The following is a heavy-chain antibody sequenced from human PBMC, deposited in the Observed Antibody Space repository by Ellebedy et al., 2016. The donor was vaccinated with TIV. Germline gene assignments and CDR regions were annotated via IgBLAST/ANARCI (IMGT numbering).Heavy chain of an antibody. CDR1: AFTFSNYW. D-gene: IGHD6-19*01. CDR3: ARGPRGLVREGIDY. J-gene: IGHJ4*02. CDR2: IQQDEGEK. Sequence: PGGSLRPSCPPSAFTFSNYWRTCVRHPPRNVLEWVSNIQQDEGEKYYVDSVKGRFTISRDNAKSSLYLQMNSLRAEDTAVYYCARGPRGLVREGIDYWGQGALVTVSS. V-gene: IGHV3-7*03.